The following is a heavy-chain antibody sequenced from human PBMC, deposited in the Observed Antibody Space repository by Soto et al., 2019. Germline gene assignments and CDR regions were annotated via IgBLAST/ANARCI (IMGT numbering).Heavy chain of an antibody. CDR3: ARGRGWQWLVYFDY. J-gene: IGHJ4*02. D-gene: IGHD6-19*01. Sequence: GGSLRLSCAASGFTVSSNYMSWVRQAPGKGLEWVSVIYSGGSTYYADSVKGRFTISRHNSKNTLYLQMNSLRAEDTAVYYCARGRGWQWLVYFDYWGQGTLVTVSS. CDR2: IYSGGST. V-gene: IGHV3-53*04. CDR1: GFTVSSNY.